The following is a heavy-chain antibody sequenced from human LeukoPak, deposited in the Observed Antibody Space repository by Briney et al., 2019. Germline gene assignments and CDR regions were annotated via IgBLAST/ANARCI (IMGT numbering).Heavy chain of an antibody. Sequence: TPSETLSLTCTVSGGSISSYYWSWIRQPPGKGLEWIGYIYYSGSTNYNSSVRSRVTISVDTSKNQFSLKLSSVTAADTAVYYCVRGGIVGTTARIPLFDYWGQGTLVTVSS. CDR3: VRGGIVGTTARIPLFDY. V-gene: IGHV4-59*01. J-gene: IGHJ4*02. D-gene: IGHD1-26*01. CDR2: IYYSGST. CDR1: GGSISSYY.